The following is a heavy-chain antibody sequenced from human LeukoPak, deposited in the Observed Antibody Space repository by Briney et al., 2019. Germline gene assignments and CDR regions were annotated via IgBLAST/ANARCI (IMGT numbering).Heavy chain of an antibody. CDR1: GGTFSSYA. CDR3: ARGQDIVVVPAAISARGAFDI. V-gene: IGHV1-69*13. J-gene: IGHJ3*02. D-gene: IGHD2-2*01. Sequence: GASVKVSCKASGGTFSSYAISWVRQAPGQGLEWMGGIIPIFGTANYAQKFQGRATITADESTSTAYMELSSLRSEDTAVYYCARGQDIVVVPAAISARGAFDIWGQGTMVTVSS. CDR2: IIPIFGTA.